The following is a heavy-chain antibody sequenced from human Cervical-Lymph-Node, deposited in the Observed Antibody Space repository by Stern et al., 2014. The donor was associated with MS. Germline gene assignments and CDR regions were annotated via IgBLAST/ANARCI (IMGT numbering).Heavy chain of an antibody. V-gene: IGHV4-31*03. CDR3: ARDHFTTSLDV. CDR2: IYYSGTT. D-gene: IGHD3-22*01. CDR1: GGSISSDNYY. Sequence: DQLVESGPGLLKPSQTLSLTCTVSGGSISSDNYYWTWIRPHPGKGLEGIGHIYYSGTTYYNPSLKSRVSITVDTSQNLFSLRLSSVTAADTAVYYCARDHFTTSLDVWGHGTTVTVSS. J-gene: IGHJ6*02.